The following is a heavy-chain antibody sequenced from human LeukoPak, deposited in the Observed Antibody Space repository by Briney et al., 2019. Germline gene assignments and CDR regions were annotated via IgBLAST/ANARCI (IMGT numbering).Heavy chain of an antibody. Sequence: PGGSLRLSCAASGFTFSTYWMHWVRQVPGKGLVWVSHISGDGSSTNYADSVRGRFTISRDNAKNTLYLQVNSLRAEDTAVYYCARGISRYWGQGTLVTVSS. V-gene: IGHV3-74*01. CDR2: ISGDGSST. CDR1: GFTFSTYW. J-gene: IGHJ4*02. CDR3: ARGISRY.